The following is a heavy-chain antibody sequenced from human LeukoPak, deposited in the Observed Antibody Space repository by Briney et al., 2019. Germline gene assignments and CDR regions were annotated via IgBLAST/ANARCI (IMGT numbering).Heavy chain of an antibody. CDR2: IYWDDDK. V-gene: IGHV2-5*02. J-gene: IGHJ4*02. CDR1: GISLTTSGEG. D-gene: IGHD1-14*01. Sequence: ESGPTLVKPTQTLTLTCTFSGISLTTSGEGVGWIRQPPGKALEWLALIYWDDDKRYSPSLKSRLTITKDTSKNQVVLTMTNMDPVDTAPYYCAHNLPFHGTTDYWGQGTLVTVSS. CDR3: AHNLPFHGTTDY.